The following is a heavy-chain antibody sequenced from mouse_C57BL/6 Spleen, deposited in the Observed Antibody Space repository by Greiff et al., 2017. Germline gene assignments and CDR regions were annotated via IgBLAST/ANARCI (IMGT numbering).Heavy chain of an antibody. J-gene: IGHJ4*01. CDR1: GYTFTSYW. V-gene: IGHV1-64*01. D-gene: IGHD1-1*01. CDR3: ANYGSSYAMDY. CDR2: IHPNSGST. Sequence: VQLQQPGAELVKPGASVKLSCKASGYTFTSYWMHWVKQRPGQGLEWIGMIHPNSGSTNYNEKFKSKATLTVDKSSSTAYMQLSNLTSEDSAVYYCANYGSSYAMDYWGQGTSVTVSS.